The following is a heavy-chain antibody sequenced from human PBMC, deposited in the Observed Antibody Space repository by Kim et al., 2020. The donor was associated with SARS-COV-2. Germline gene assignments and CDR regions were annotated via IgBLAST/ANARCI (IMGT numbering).Heavy chain of an antibody. CDR1: GGSISNYY. V-gene: IGHV4-59*13. Sequence: SETLSLTCTVSGGSISNYYWSWIRQPPGKGLEWIGYFYYGGNTNYNPSLKSRVTISVDTSNNQCSLELRSVTAADTALDYCARSSGSGSTYFDYWGQGALVTVSA. D-gene: IGHD3-10*01. CDR3: ARSSGSGSTYFDY. CDR2: FYYGGNT. J-gene: IGHJ4*02.